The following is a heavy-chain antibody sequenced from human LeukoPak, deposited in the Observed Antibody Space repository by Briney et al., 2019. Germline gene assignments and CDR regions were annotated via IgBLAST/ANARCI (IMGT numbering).Heavy chain of an antibody. CDR1: GGTFSSYA. Sequence: GASVKVSCKASGGTFSSYAISWVRQAPRQGLEWMGRIIPILGIANYAQKFQGRVTITADKSTSTAYMELSSLRSEDTAVYYCARDQMRTYDLWSGYPYYFDYWGQGTLVTVSS. CDR3: ARDQMRTYDLWSGYPYYFDY. V-gene: IGHV1-69*04. D-gene: IGHD3-3*01. J-gene: IGHJ4*02. CDR2: IIPILGIA.